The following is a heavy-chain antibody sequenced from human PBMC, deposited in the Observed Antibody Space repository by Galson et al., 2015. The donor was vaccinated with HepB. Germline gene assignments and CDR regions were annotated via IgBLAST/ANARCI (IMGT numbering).Heavy chain of an antibody. Sequence: SVKVSCKASGYTFTDYYMHWVRQAPGQGLEWMGWINPNSGGTNYAQKFQGRVTMTRDTSISTAYMELSRLRSDDTAVYYCASADYGDYGWFDPWGQGTLVTVSS. CDR1: GYTFTDYY. V-gene: IGHV1-2*02. CDR2: INPNSGGT. D-gene: IGHD4-17*01. J-gene: IGHJ5*02. CDR3: ASADYGDYGWFDP.